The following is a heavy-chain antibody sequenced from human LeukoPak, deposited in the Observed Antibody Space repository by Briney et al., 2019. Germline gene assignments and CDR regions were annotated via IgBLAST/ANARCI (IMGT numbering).Heavy chain of an antibody. Sequence: PGGSLRLSCAASGFTFSSYSMNWVRQAPGKGLEWVSYISSSSSTIYYADSVKGRFTISRDNAKNSLYLQMNSLRAEDTAVYYCASYPQYYTGEDYFDYWGQGTLVTVSS. CDR1: GFTFSSYS. CDR3: ASYPQYYTGEDYFDY. V-gene: IGHV3-48*04. D-gene: IGHD2-2*02. J-gene: IGHJ4*02. CDR2: ISSSSSTI.